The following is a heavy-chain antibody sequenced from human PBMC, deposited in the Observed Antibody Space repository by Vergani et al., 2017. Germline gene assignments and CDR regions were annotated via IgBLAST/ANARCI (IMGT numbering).Heavy chain of an antibody. Sequence: QLQLQESGPGLVKPSATLSLTCSVSGASIRSSNYYWGWIRQPPGQGLEWIASIYYSGSTYYNTSLKSRVTITVETSKNQFSLKLSSVTAADTAVYFCARHSTVEWLVKLGWIDPWGQGILVTVSS. V-gene: IGHV4-39*01. CDR2: IYYSGST. CDR1: GASIRSSNYY. J-gene: IGHJ5*02. CDR3: ARHSTVEWLVKLGWIDP. D-gene: IGHD6-19*01.